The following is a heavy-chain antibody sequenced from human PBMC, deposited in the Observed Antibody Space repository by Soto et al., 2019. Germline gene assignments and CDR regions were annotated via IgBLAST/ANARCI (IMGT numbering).Heavy chain of an antibody. CDR2: VYYSGTT. D-gene: IGHD4-17*01. Sequence: SETLSLTCSVSGGSVSDKTYYWSWIRQPPGKRLEWIGYVYYSGTTNYNPSLKSRVTISVDLSKNRFSLRLSTVTTADTALYYCARTTAVPNTLRSRYFFDYWGQGTLVTVSS. CDR3: ARTTAVPNTLRSRYFFDY. J-gene: IGHJ4*02. CDR1: GGSVSDKTYY. V-gene: IGHV4-61*01.